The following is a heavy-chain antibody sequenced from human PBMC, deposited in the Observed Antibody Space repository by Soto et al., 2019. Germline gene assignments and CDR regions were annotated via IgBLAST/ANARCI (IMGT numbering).Heavy chain of an antibody. CDR3: ARTILSGYSSGQGGNDY. V-gene: IGHV2-70*01. CDR2: IDWDDDK. J-gene: IGHJ4*02. CDR1: GFSLSTSGMC. Sequence: SGPTLVNPTQTLTLTCTFSGFSLSTSGMCVSWIRQPPGKALEWLALIDWDDDKYYSTSLKTRLTISKDTSKNQVVLTMTNMDPVDTATYYCARTILSGYSSGQGGNDYWGQGTLVTVSS. D-gene: IGHD6-19*01.